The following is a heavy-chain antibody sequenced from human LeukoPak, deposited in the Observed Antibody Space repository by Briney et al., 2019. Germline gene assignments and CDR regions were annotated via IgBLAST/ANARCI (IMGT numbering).Heavy chain of an antibody. D-gene: IGHD6-19*01. V-gene: IGHV1-18*01. CDR3: ARVVIAVAGTGLMDV. CDR1: GGTFSSYA. CDR2: ISAYNGNT. Sequence: ASVKVSCKASGGTFSSYAISWVRQAPGQGLEWMGWISAYNGNTNYAQKLQGRVTMTTDTSTSTAYMELRSLRSDDTAVYYCARVVIAVAGTGLMDVWGKGTTVTVSS. J-gene: IGHJ6*04.